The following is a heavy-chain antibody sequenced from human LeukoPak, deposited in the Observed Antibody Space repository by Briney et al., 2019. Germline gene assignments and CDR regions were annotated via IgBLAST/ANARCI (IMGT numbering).Heavy chain of an antibody. CDR3: ARDSRCITMIVVEENAFDI. CDR2: MNPNTDNT. V-gene: IGHV1-8*03. Sequence: ASVKVSCKASGYTFTSYDINWVRQATGQGLEWMGWMNPNTDNTGYAQRFQGRVTITRNTSISTAYMELSSLRSDDTAVYYCARDSRCITMIVVEENAFDIWGQGTMVTVS. D-gene: IGHD3-22*01. CDR1: GYTFTSYD. J-gene: IGHJ3*02.